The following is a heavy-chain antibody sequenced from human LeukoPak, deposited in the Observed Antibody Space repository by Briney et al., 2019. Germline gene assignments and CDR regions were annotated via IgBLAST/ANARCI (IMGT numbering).Heavy chain of an antibody. J-gene: IGHJ4*02. CDR2: ISWDGGST. CDR1: GFTFDDYA. D-gene: IGHD5-24*01. CDR3: AKDMSKGEMATIPDY. V-gene: IGHV3-43D*03. Sequence: PGGSLRLSCAASGFTFDDYAMHWVRQAPGKGLEWVSLISWDGGSTYYADSVKGRFTISRDNSKNSLYLQMNSLRAEDTALYYCAKDMSKGEMATIPDYWGQGTLVTVSS.